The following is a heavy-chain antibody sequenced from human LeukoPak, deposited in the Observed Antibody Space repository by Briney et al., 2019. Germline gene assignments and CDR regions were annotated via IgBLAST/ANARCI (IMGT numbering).Heavy chain of an antibody. Sequence: TSETLSLTCAVYGGSFSGYYWSWIRQPPGKGLEWIGEINHSGSTNYNPSLKSRVTISVDTSKNQFSLKLSSVTAADTAVYYCARGGRDFWSGSDTYFDYWGQGTLVTVSS. V-gene: IGHV4-34*01. D-gene: IGHD3-3*01. J-gene: IGHJ4*02. CDR1: GGSFSGYY. CDR2: INHSGST. CDR3: ARGGRDFWSGSDTYFDY.